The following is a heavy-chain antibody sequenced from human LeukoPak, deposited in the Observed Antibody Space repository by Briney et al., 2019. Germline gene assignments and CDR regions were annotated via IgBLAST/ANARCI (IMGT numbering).Heavy chain of an antibody. J-gene: IGHJ4*02. CDR2: IKQNGSEK. CDR1: GFTFSSYW. D-gene: IGHD1-26*01. CDR3: ARGLGAAHFDF. Sequence: GGSLRLSCAASGFTFSSYWMSWVRQAPGKGLGWVASIKQNGSEKYYVDSVKGRFTISRDNAKNSLYLQMNSLRAEDTAVYYCARGLGAAHFDFWGQGTLVTVSS. V-gene: IGHV3-7*04.